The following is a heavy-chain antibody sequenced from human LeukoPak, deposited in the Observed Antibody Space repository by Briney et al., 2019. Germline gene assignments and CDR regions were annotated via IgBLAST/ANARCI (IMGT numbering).Heavy chain of an antibody. Sequence: SQTLSLTCAISGDSVSSNSAAWNWIRQSPSRGLEWLGRTYYRSKWYNDYAVSVKSRITINPDTSKNQFSLQLNSVTPEDTAVYYCARDLYYSYGQPTYYFDYWGQGTLVTVSS. V-gene: IGHV6-1*01. CDR2: TYYRSKWYN. J-gene: IGHJ4*02. CDR1: GDSVSSNSAA. D-gene: IGHD5-18*01. CDR3: ARDLYYSYGQPTYYFDY.